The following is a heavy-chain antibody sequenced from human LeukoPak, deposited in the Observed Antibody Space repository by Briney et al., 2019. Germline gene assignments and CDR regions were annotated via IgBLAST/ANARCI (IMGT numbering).Heavy chain of an antibody. D-gene: IGHD3-9*01. Sequence: SETLSLTCTVSGGSISRGDYYWSWIRQPPGKGLEWIGYIYYSGSTYYNPSLKSRVTISVDTSKNQFSLKLSSVTAADTAVYYCAREPVQFDWSDYWGQGTLVTVSS. V-gene: IGHV4-30-4*01. J-gene: IGHJ4*02. CDR3: AREPVQFDWSDY. CDR2: IYYSGST. CDR1: GGSISRGDYY.